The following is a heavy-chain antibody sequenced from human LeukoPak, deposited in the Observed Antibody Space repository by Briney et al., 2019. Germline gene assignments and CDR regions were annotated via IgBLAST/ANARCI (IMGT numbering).Heavy chain of an antibody. CDR1: GGSFSGYY. V-gene: IGHV4-34*01. CDR2: INHSGSA. Sequence: SETLSLTCAVYGGSFSGYYWSWIRQPPGKGLEWIGEINHSGSANYNPSLKSRVTISVDTSKNQFSLKLSSVTAADTAVYYCARRRHCSSTSCPLRAFDIWGQGTMVTVSS. J-gene: IGHJ3*02. D-gene: IGHD2-2*01. CDR3: ARRRHCSSTSCPLRAFDI.